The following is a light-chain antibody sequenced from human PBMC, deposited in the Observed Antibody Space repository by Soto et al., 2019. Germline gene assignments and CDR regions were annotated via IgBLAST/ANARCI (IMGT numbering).Light chain of an antibody. V-gene: IGKV3-20*01. J-gene: IGKJ4*01. CDR2: GAS. CDR3: QQYGVSQGP. CDR1: QSVSSSN. Sequence: EIVLTQSPGTLSLSPGARATXSXRASQSVSSSNLAWYQQKPGQAPRLLIYGASSRATGIPDRFSGSGSGTDFTLTISRLEPEDFAVYYCQQYGVSQGPFGGGTKVEIK.